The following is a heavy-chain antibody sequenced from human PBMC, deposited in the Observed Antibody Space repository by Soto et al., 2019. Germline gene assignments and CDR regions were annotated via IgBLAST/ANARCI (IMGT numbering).Heavy chain of an antibody. D-gene: IGHD2-15*01. J-gene: IGHJ4*02. CDR2: IIPIFGTP. V-gene: IGHV1-69*01. Sequence: QVQLVQSGAEVKKPGSSVKISCKAFGGSFSDYAISRVRQAPGQGLEWMGGIIPIFGTPNYAQKFQDRVTFTAHVSTNTAYMELSRLTSEDTAVYYCARDLAPRGWSYLDLWGQGTQVTVSS. CDR3: ARDLAPRGWSYLDL. CDR1: GGSFSDYA.